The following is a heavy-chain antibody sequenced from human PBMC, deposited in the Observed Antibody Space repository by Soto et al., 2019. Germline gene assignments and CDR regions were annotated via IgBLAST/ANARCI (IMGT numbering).Heavy chain of an antibody. V-gene: IGHV3-48*02. CDR3: ARGYYGSGSYHLDY. D-gene: IGHD3-10*01. J-gene: IGHJ4*02. CDR2: ISSSSSTI. CDR1: GFTFSSYS. Sequence: GGSLRLSCAASGFTFSSYSMNWVRQAPGKGLEWVSYISSSSSTIYYADSVKGRFTISRDNAKNSLYLQMNSLRDEDTAVYYCARGYYGSGSYHLDYWGQGTLVTVSS.